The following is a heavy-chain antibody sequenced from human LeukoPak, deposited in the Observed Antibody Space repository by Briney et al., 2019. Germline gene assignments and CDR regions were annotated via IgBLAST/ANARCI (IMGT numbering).Heavy chain of an antibody. V-gene: IGHV1-2*04. CDR1: GYTFTGHY. D-gene: IGHD3-16*02. J-gene: IGHJ6*02. CDR3: ARDIDGMDV. CDR2: INPKSGGT. Sequence: ASVKVSCKASGYTFTGHYMHWVRQAPGQGLEWMGWINPKSGGTNYAQKFQGWVTMTGDTSISTAYMELSRLRSDDTAVYYCARDIDGMDVWGQGTTVTVSS.